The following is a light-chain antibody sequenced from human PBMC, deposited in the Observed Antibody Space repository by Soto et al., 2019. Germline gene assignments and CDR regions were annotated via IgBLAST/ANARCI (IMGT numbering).Light chain of an antibody. CDR1: SSDVGGYYY. CDR3: CSYSSSSTLYV. V-gene: IGLV2-14*01. J-gene: IGLJ1*01. Sequence: QSVLTQPASVSGSPGQSITVSCTRTSSDVGGYYYVSWYQVHPGKAPKLMIFQVTNRPSGVSNRFSGSKSGNTASLTISGLRAEDEADYYCCSYSSSSTLYVFGTGTKVTVL. CDR2: QVT.